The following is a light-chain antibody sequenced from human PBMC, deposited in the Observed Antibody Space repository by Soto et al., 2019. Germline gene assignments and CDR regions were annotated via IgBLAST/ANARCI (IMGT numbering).Light chain of an antibody. CDR2: AAS. Sequence: AIQMTQSPSSLSASVGDRVAITCRASQGIRNELGWYQQKTGKAPKLLIYAASTLQSGVPSRFSGSGSGTDFTLTISSLQPEDFATYYCLQDYNYPWTFGQGTKVDIK. CDR3: LQDYNYPWT. CDR1: QGIRNE. V-gene: IGKV1-6*01. J-gene: IGKJ1*01.